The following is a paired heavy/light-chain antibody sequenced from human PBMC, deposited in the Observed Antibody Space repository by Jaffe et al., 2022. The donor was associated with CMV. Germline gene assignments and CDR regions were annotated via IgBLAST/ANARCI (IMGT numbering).Heavy chain of an antibody. CDR1: GFTFDDYA. J-gene: IGHJ4*02. D-gene: IGHD2-8*01. V-gene: IGHV3-9*01. Sequence: EVQLVESGGGLVQPGRSLRLSCAASGFTFDDYAMHWVRQAPGKGLEWVSGISWNSGSIGYADSVKGRFTISRDNAKNSLYLQMNSLRAEDTALYYCAKEAGVEEVYATEFDYWGQGTLVTVSS. CDR2: ISWNSGSI. CDR3: AKEAGVEEVYATEFDY.
Light chain of an antibody. CDR1: QSVSSSY. CDR2: GAS. V-gene: IGKV3-20*01. J-gene: IGKJ2*01. Sequence: EIVLTQSPGTLSLSPGERATLSCRASQSVSSSYLAWYQQKPGQAPRLLIYGASSRATGIPDRFSGSGSGTDFTLTISRLEPEDFAVYYCQQYGSSRYTFGQGTKLEIK. CDR3: QQYGSSRYT.